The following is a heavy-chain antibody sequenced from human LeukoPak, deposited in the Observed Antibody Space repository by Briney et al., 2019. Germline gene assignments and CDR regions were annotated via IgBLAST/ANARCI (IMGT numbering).Heavy chain of an antibody. CDR3: ARDLYYYDSSGYSSNWFDP. D-gene: IGHD3-22*01. J-gene: IGHJ5*02. Sequence: ASVKVSCKASGYTFTSYDINWVRQATGQGLEWMGWMNPNSGNTGYAQKFQGRVTITRNTSISTAYMELSSLRSEDAAVYYCARDLYYYDSSGYSSNWFDPWGQGTLVTVSS. V-gene: IGHV1-8*03. CDR2: MNPNSGNT. CDR1: GYTFTSYD.